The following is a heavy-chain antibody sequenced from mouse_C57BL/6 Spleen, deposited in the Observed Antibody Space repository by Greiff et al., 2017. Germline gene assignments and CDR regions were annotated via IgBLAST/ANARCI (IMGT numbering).Heavy chain of an antibody. CDR1: GYAFSSSW. CDR2: IYPGDGDT. V-gene: IGHV1-82*01. D-gene: IGHD2-4*01. Sequence: VQLQQSGPELVKPGASVKISCKASGYAFSSSWMNWVKQRPGKGLEWIGRIYPGDGDTNYNGKFKGKATLTADKSSSTAYMQLSSLTSEDSAVYCCARDYDYDGDFDYWGQGTTLTVSS. CDR3: ARDYDYDGDFDY. J-gene: IGHJ2*01.